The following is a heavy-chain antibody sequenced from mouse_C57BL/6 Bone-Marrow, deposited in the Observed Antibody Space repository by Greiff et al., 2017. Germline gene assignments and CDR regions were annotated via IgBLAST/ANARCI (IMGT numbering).Heavy chain of an antibody. CDR1: YTFSRRVH. J-gene: IGHJ2*01. CDR2: GQGLEWIG. D-gene: IGHD1-1*01. CDR3: AEDSAVYYCAWMRGHYYGSSPYYFDY. Sequence: VMLVESGPELARPWASVKISCQAFYTFSRRVHFAIRDTNYWMQWVKQRPGQGLEWIGAIYPGNGDTSYNQKFKGKATLTADNYSSTAYMQLSSLAAEDSAVYYCAWMRGHYYGSSPYYFDYWGQGTTLTVSS. V-gene: IGHV1-87*01.